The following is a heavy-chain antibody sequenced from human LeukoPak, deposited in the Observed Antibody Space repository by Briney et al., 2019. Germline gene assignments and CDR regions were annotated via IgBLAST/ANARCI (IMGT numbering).Heavy chain of an antibody. CDR3: ARGRDAFDI. Sequence: SETLSLTCAVYGGSFSGYYWSWIRQPPGKGLEWIGEINHSGSTDYNPSLKSRVTISVDTSKNQFSLKLSSVTAADTAVYYCARGRDAFDIWGQGTMVTVSS. J-gene: IGHJ3*02. CDR2: INHSGST. CDR1: GGSFSGYY. V-gene: IGHV4-34*01.